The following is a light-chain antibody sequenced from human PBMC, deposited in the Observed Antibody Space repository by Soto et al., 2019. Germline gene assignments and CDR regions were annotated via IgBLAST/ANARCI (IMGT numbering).Light chain of an antibody. J-gene: IGKJ4*01. Sequence: DIQMTQSPSTLSASVEDRVTITCRASQSCSTWLAWYQQKRGKDPNLLIYKTSILESGIPSRFSGSGSGTEFTLTISGLQPDDLATYCCQQYHSNSLTFGGGTKVELK. V-gene: IGKV1-5*03. CDR1: QSCSTW. CDR3: QQYHSNSLT. CDR2: KTS.